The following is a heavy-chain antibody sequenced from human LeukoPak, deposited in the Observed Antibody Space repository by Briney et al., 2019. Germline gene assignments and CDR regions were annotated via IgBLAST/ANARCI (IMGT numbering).Heavy chain of an antibody. CDR1: GDSISSGGYY. J-gene: IGHJ4*02. CDR3: ASYSYTNEIDY. D-gene: IGHD4-11*01. V-gene: IGHV4-31*03. Sequence: NSSQTLSLTCTVSGDSISSGGYYWSWIRQHPGKGLELIGHIYYSGSTYYSPSLKSRAIISVDTSKNQFSLKLSSVTAADTAVYYSASYSYTNEIDYWGQGTLVTVSS. CDR2: IYYSGST.